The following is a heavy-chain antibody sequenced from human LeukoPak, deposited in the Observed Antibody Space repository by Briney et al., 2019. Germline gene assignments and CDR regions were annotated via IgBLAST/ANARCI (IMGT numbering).Heavy chain of an antibody. CDR3: ARDEVAEGGY. J-gene: IGHJ4*02. V-gene: IGHV4-38-2*02. Sequence: SETLSLTCTVSGYSISSGYYWGWIRQPPGKGLEWIGSIYHSGSTYYNPSLKSRVTISVDTSKNQFSLKLSSVTAADTAVYYCARDEVAEGGYWGQGTLVTVSS. CDR2: IYHSGST. CDR1: GYSISSGYY. D-gene: IGHD5-12*01.